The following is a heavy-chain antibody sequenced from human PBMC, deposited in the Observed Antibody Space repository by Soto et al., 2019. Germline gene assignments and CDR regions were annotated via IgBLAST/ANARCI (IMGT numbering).Heavy chain of an antibody. CDR1: GYSFTSYW. J-gene: IGHJ6*04. D-gene: IGHD2-2*01. Sequence: GESLKISCKGSGYSFTSYWIGWVRQMPVKGLEWMGIIYPGDSDTRYSPSFQGQVTISADKSISTAYLQWSSLKASDTAMYYCARVVGYCSSTSCYRKPYYYYGMDVWGKGPTVTVSS. CDR3: ARVVGYCSSTSCYRKPYYYYGMDV. CDR2: IYPGDSDT. V-gene: IGHV5-51*01.